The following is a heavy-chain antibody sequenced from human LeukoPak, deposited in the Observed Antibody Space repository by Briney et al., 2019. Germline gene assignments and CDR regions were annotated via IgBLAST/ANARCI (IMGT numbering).Heavy chain of an antibody. V-gene: IGHV3-23*01. Sequence: GGSLRLSCAASGFTFSSYAMSWVRQAPGKGLEWVSAISGSGGSTYYADSVKGRFTISRDNSKNTLYLQTNSLRAEDTAVYYCAKGGQWLVYYFDYWGQGTLVTVSS. CDR1: GFTFSSYA. CDR3: AKGGQWLVYYFDY. D-gene: IGHD6-19*01. J-gene: IGHJ4*02. CDR2: ISGSGGST.